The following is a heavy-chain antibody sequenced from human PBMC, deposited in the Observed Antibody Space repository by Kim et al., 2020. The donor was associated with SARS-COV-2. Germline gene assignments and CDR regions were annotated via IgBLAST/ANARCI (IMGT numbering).Heavy chain of an antibody. D-gene: IGHD6-19*01. Sequence: PSLTSRVPIAVDSSKTQFSLRLSSVTAADTAVYYCASASSGSYPQFDYWGQGTLVTVSS. V-gene: IGHV4-4*07. CDR3: ASASSGSYPQFDY. J-gene: IGHJ4*02.